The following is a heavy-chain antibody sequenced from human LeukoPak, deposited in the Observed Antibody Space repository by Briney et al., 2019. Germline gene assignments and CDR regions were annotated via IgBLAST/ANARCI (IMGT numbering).Heavy chain of an antibody. CDR2: INSDGSWT. CDR3: VSFYEAY. Sequence: GGSLRLSCAASGNYWMHWVRQAPGKGLVWVSHINSDGSWTSYADSVKGRFTISKDNAKNTVYLQMNNLRAEDTAIYYCVSFYEAYWGRGTLVTVSS. J-gene: IGHJ4*02. V-gene: IGHV3-74*01. CDR1: GNYW. D-gene: IGHD2/OR15-2a*01.